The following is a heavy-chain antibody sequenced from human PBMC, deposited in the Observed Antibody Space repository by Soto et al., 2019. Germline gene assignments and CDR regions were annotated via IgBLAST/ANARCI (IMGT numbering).Heavy chain of an antibody. CDR3: ARDLRDCTNGVCYSFGY. CDR2: IYHSGST. CDR1: GGSISSSNW. D-gene: IGHD2-8*01. J-gene: IGHJ4*02. V-gene: IGHV4-4*02. Sequence: QVQLQESGPGLVKPSGTLSLTCAVSGGSISSSNWWSWVRQPPGKGLEWIGEIYHSGSTNYNPSLKSRVTISVGKSKNQFSLKLSSVTAADTAVYYCARDLRDCTNGVCYSFGYWGQGTLVTVSS.